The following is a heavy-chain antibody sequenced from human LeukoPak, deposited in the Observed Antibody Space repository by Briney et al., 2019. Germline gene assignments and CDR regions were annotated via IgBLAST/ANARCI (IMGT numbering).Heavy chain of an antibody. Sequence: GRSLRLSCAASGFTFSSYGMHWVRQAPGKGLEWVAVISYDGSNKYYADSVKGRFTISRDNSKSTLYLQMNSLRAEDTAVYYCAKQAIAVAAIDYWGQGTLVTVSS. CDR1: GFTFSSYG. CDR2: ISYDGSNK. V-gene: IGHV3-30*18. CDR3: AKQAIAVAAIDY. J-gene: IGHJ4*02. D-gene: IGHD6-19*01.